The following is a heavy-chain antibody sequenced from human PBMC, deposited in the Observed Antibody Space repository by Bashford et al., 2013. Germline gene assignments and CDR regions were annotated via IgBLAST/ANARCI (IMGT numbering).Heavy chain of an antibody. D-gene: IGHD3-10*02. CDR2: ISPSGGGA. CDR1: GHTFTDYF. V-gene: IGHV1-46*01. CDR3: AAVRGVSGRHDGDDY. Sequence: ASVKVSCKASGHTFTDYFMHWVRQAPGQGLEWMGIISPSGGGANYSQKFQGRLTMTRDTSTSTDYMELRSLRSDDTAVYYCAAVRGVSGRHDGDDYWGQGTLGHRLL. J-gene: IGHJ4*02.